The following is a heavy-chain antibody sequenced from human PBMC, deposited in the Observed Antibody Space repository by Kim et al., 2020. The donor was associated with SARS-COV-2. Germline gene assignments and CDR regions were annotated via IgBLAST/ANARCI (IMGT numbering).Heavy chain of an antibody. V-gene: IGHV3-23*01. Sequence: GGSLRLSCAASGFTFSSYVMNWVRQAPGKGLEWVSIISGSGDSASSTDSVKGRFTISRDNSRNTLYLQMSSLRAEDTAVYYCAKGRGSTCYHAFDMWGQG. CDR3: AKGRGSTCYHAFDM. D-gene: IGHD6-13*01. CDR1: GFTFSSYV. CDR2: ISGSGDSA. J-gene: IGHJ3*02.